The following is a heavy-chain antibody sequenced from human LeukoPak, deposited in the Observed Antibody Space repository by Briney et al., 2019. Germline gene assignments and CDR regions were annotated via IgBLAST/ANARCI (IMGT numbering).Heavy chain of an antibody. J-gene: IGHJ4*02. D-gene: IGHD6-19*01. CDR2: IYSGGST. Sequence: GRSLRLSCAASGFTVSSNYMSWVRQAPGKGLEWVSVIYSGGSTYYADSVKGRFTISRDNAKNSLYLQMNSLRAEDTAVYYCARDLGQAVAGGVYYFDYWGQGTLVTVS. V-gene: IGHV3-66*01. CDR3: ARDLGQAVAGGVYYFDY. CDR1: GFTVSSNY.